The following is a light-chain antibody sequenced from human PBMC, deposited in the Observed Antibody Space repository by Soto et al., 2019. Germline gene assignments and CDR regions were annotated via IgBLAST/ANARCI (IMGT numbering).Light chain of an antibody. J-gene: IGKJ5*01. Sequence: EIVLTQSPATLSLSPGERATLSCRASQSVSSYLAWYQQKPGQAPRLLIYDASNRATGIPARFSGSGSGTDFPLTISSLEPEDFAVYYCQQRSNWPPITFGQGTRVEI. CDR1: QSVSSY. CDR3: QQRSNWPPIT. CDR2: DAS. V-gene: IGKV3-11*01.